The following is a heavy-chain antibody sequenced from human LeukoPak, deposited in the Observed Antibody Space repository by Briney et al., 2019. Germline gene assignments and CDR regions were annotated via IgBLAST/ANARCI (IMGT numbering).Heavy chain of an antibody. D-gene: IGHD3-16*01. CDR3: VRGGDWGNYSDY. Sequence: GGSLRLSCAASGFTVSNTYMSWVRQSPGKGLEWVSVIYIGGATYYADSVKGRFTIARDNSKNTLYLQMNSLRVEDTAVYYRVRGGDWGNYSDYWGQGTLVTVSS. J-gene: IGHJ4*02. V-gene: IGHV3-53*01. CDR1: GFTVSNTY. CDR2: IYIGGAT.